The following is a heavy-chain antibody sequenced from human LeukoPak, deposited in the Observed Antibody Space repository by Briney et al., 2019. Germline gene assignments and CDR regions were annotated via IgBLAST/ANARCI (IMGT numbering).Heavy chain of an antibody. J-gene: IGHJ4*02. D-gene: IGHD6-13*01. CDR2: IYYSGST. CDR3: ARRKKGGAAAGNFYYFDY. V-gene: IGHV4-39*01. CDR1: GGSISSSSYY. Sequence: PSETLSLTCTVSGGSISSSSYYWGWIRQPPGKGLEWIGSIYYSGSTYYNPSLKSRVTISVDTSKNQFSLKLSSVTAADTAVYYCARRKKGGAAAGNFYYFDYWGQGTLVTVSS.